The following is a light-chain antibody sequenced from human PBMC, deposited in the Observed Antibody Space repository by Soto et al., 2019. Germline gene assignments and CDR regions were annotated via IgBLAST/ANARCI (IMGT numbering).Light chain of an antibody. CDR1: SSNIGSNT. Sequence: QSVLTQPPSASGTPGQRVTISCSGSSSNIGSNTVNWYQQLPGTAPKLLIYSNNQRPSGVPDRFSGSKSGISTSLAISGLQYEDEADYYCAAWDDSLNGVLFGGGTKLTVL. J-gene: IGLJ2*01. V-gene: IGLV1-44*01. CDR3: AAWDDSLNGVL. CDR2: SNN.